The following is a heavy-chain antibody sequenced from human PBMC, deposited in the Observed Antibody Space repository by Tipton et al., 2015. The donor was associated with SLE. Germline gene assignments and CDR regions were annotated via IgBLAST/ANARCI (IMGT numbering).Heavy chain of an antibody. CDR3: AKDRVASRAANIDY. CDR2: ISARGTSE. CDR1: GFTFSEYA. V-gene: IGHV3-20*04. D-gene: IGHD3-3*01. Sequence: SLRLSCAASGFTFSEYAMSWVRQTPGKGLQWVSSISARGTSEYYADSVKGRFTISRDNAKRSVYLHMSSLRPEDTALYFCAKDRVASRAANIDYWGQGTLVTVSS. J-gene: IGHJ4*02.